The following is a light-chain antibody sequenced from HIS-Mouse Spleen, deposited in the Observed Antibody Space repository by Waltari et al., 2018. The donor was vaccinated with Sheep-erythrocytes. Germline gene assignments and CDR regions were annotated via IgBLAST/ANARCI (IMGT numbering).Light chain of an antibody. CDR2: GVS. J-gene: IGLJ1*01. Sequence: QSALTQPRSVSGSPGQSVTISCTGTSSDVGGYNYVSWYQQHPGKAPKLMSYGVSKRPPGVPDLFVGSKAGNTASLTISGLQAEDEADYYCCSYAGSYNHVFATGTKVTVL. CDR3: CSYAGSYNHV. V-gene: IGLV2-11*01. CDR1: SSDVGGYNY.